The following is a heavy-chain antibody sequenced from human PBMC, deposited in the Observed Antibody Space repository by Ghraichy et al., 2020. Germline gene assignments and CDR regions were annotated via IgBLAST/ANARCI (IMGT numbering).Heavy chain of an antibody. J-gene: IGHJ4*02. CDR2: ISGSGGST. CDR3: AKDGGCGGDCLSRSS. D-gene: IGHD2-21*02. V-gene: IGHV3-23*01. CDR1: GFTFSTYA. Sequence: GESLNISCAASGFTFSTYAMSWVRQAPGKGLEWVSSISGSGGSTYYADSVKGRFTTSRDNSKNTLSLQMNTLRAEDTAVYYCAKDGGCGGDCLSRSSWGQGTLVTVSS.